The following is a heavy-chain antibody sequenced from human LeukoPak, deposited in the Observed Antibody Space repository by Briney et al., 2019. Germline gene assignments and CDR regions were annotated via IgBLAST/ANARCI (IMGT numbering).Heavy chain of an antibody. CDR1: GGSISSYY. D-gene: IGHD3-10*01. Sequence: SETLSLTCTVSGGSISSYYWSWIRQPPGKGLEWIGYIYYSGSTNYNPSLKSRVTISVDTSKNQFSLKLSSVTAADTAVYYCARDFAISKKYGSGSYFYWGQGTLVTVSS. V-gene: IGHV4-59*01. J-gene: IGHJ4*02. CDR3: ARDFAISKKYGSGSYFY. CDR2: IYYSGST.